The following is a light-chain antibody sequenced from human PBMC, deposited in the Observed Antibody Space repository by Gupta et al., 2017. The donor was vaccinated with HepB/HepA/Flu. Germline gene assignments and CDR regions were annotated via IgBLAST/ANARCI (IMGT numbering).Light chain of an antibody. CDR3: HQYNAYSPA. Sequence: DIQMTQSPSTLSASVGDRVTITCRATQSIDSWLAWYQQKPGKAPKLLIFQASSLESGVPSRFSGSGSGTEFTLTSSSLQPDDFATYYCHQYNAYSPAFGQGTKVEV. J-gene: IGKJ1*01. CDR2: QAS. CDR1: QSIDSW. V-gene: IGKV1-5*03.